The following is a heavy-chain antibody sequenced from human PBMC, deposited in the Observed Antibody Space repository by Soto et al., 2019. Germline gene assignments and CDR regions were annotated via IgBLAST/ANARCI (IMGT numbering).Heavy chain of an antibody. CDR2: VYSSGTT. Sequence: SETLSLSCSVSGGSINSYWWSWIRQPAGKGLEWIGRVYSSGTTDYNPSLNSRATLSVETSKNQFSLKLSSVTAADTAVYYCARDIGSYAYGEGYWGQGIQVTVSS. CDR1: GGSINSYW. V-gene: IGHV4-4*07. D-gene: IGHD3-10*01. CDR3: ARDIGSYAYGEGY. J-gene: IGHJ4*02.